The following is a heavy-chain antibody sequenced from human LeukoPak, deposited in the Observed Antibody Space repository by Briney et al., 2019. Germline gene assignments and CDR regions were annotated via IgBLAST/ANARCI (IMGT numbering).Heavy chain of an antibody. CDR3: ARAPASGFGEYYFDY. Sequence: SETLSLTCTVSGGSISSSSYYWGWIRQPPGKGLEWIGYIYYSGSTYYNPSLKSRVTISVDTSKNQFSLKLSSVTAADTAVYYCARAPASGFGEYYFDYWGQGTLVTVSS. D-gene: IGHD3-10*01. J-gene: IGHJ4*02. V-gene: IGHV4-31*03. CDR1: GGSISSSSYY. CDR2: IYYSGST.